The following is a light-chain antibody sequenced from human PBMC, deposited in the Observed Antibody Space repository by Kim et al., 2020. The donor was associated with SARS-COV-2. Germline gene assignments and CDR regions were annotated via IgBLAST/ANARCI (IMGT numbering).Light chain of an antibody. Sequence: SSELTQDPAVSVALGQTVRITCQGDSLRIYYATWYQQKPGQAPILVIYGKNNRPSGIPDRFSGSSSGNTASLTITGTQAGDEADYYCNSRDSNDNVVFGGGTKVTVL. V-gene: IGLV3-19*01. CDR3: NSRDSNDNVV. CDR2: GKN. CDR1: SLRIYY. J-gene: IGLJ2*01.